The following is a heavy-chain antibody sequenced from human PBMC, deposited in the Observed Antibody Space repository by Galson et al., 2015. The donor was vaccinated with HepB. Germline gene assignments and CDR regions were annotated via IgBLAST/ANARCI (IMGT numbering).Heavy chain of an antibody. Sequence: QSGAEVKKPGESLRISCKGSGYSFTSYWISWVRQMPGKGLEWMGRIDPSDSYTNYSPSFQGHVTISADKSISTAYLQWSSLKASDTAMYYCARHRREGGGYYYDSSGTQTGAGAFDIWGQGTMVTVSS. CDR3: ARHRREGGGYYYDSSGTQTGAGAFDI. D-gene: IGHD3-22*01. CDR2: IDPSDSYT. CDR1: GYSFTSYW. V-gene: IGHV5-10-1*01. J-gene: IGHJ3*02.